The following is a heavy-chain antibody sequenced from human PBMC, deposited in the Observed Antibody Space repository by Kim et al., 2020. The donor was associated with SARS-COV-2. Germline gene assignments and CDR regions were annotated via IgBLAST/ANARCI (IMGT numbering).Heavy chain of an antibody. V-gene: IGHV3-30-3*01. D-gene: IGHD5-18*01. Sequence: GGSLRLSCAVSGFAFSAYAMHWVRQAPGKGLEWVAIVSYDGSNKYYAESVKGRFTVSRDNSKDTLYLHMTSLRVDDTALYYCARGGYSYGIYSFGLDVWGQGTTVTVSS. CDR2: VSYDGSNK. J-gene: IGHJ6*02. CDR3: ARGGYSYGIYSFGLDV. CDR1: GFAFSAYA.